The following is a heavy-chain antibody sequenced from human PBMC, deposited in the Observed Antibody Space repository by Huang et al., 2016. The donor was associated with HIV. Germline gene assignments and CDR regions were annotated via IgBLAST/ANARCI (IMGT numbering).Heavy chain of an antibody. CDR3: AKDGTDGDYIGS. Sequence: QVQLAESGGGVVQSGRSLRLSCAASGFTFNKFGMHWVRQATGKWLEWSVVISYVGKNIDYADSVKGRFTISRDNSKNRLYLQMSSLRAEDTAVYYCAKDGTDGDYIGSWGQGTLVIVSS. D-gene: IGHD4-17*01. J-gene: IGHJ4*02. CDR2: ISYVGKNI. CDR1: GFTFNKFG. V-gene: IGHV3-30*18.